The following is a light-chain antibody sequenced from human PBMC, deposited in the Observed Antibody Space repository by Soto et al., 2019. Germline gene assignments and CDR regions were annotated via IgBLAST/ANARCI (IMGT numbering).Light chain of an antibody. Sequence: QAVLTQPTSASGTPGQRVTISCSGSNSNIGSKYVYWYQQLPGTAPKLLLYRNNQRPSGVPDRFSGSKSGTSASLAISGLRSEDEADYYCAAWDNSLVGGPAFGGGTKLTVL. V-gene: IGLV1-47*01. CDR3: AAWDNSLVGGPA. CDR2: RNN. J-gene: IGLJ2*01. CDR1: NSNIGSKY.